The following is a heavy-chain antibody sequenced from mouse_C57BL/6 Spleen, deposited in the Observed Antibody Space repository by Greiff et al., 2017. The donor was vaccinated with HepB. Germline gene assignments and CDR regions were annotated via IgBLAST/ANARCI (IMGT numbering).Heavy chain of an antibody. V-gene: IGHV1-69*01. CDR1: GYTFTSYW. J-gene: IGHJ4*01. Sequence: VQLQQPGAELVMPGASVKLSCKASGYTFTSYWMHWVKQRPGQGLEWIGEIDPSDSYTNYNQKFKGKSTLTVDKSSSTAYMQLSSLTSEDSAVYYCARYYGPLAMDYWGQGTSVTVSS. CDR2: IDPSDSYT. CDR3: ARYYGPLAMDY. D-gene: IGHD1-2*01.